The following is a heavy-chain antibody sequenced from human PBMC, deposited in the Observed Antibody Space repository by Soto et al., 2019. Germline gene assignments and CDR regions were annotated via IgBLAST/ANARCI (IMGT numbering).Heavy chain of an antibody. D-gene: IGHD3-22*01. J-gene: IGHJ3*02. CDR1: EFTFDDYG. CDR2: INWNGGST. V-gene: IGHV3-20*04. CDR3: ARGHGTYYYDSSGYRDAFDI. Sequence: GGSLRLSCAASEFTFDDYGMSWVRQAPGKGLEGVSGINWNGGSTGYADSVKGRFTISRDNAKNSLYLQMNSLRAEDTALYYCARGHGTYYYDSSGYRDAFDIWAQGTMVTVSS.